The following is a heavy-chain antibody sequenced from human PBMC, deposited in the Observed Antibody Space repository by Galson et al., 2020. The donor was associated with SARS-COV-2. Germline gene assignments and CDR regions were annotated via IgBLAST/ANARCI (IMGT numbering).Heavy chain of an antibody. CDR1: GYSFTSYW. Sequence: GESLKISCKGSGYSFTSYWIGWVRQMPGTPLEWMAMIYPGDSDSRSNPAFHVQVTISADKSINTAYLQWSSLRASDTAMYYCARSGTEGAAREYYFDYWGQGTLVTVSS. CDR2: IYPGDSDS. J-gene: IGHJ4*02. CDR3: ARSGTEGAAREYYFDY. V-gene: IGHV5-51*01. D-gene: IGHD1-26*01.